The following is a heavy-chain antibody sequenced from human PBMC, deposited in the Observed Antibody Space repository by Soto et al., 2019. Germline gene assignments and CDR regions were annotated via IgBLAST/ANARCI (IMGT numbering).Heavy chain of an antibody. Sequence: PGGSLRLSCAASGFSFNSYAMSWVRQAPGKGLEWVSAISASGGSTYYADSVKGRFTISRDNYKNTLYLQMNSLRAEDTAVYYCERHGIQLWFDTEYFQNWGQGT. CDR2: ISASGGST. CDR3: ERHGIQLWFDTEYFQN. CDR1: GFSFNSYA. D-gene: IGHD5-18*01. V-gene: IGHV3-23*01. J-gene: IGHJ1*01.